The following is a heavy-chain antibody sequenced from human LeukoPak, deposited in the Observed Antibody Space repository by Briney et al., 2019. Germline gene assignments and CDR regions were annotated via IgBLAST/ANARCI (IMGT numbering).Heavy chain of an antibody. Sequence: SGGSLRLSCAASGFTFSSYAMSWVRQAPGKGLEWVSAISGSGGSTYYADSVKGRFTISRDNSKNTLYLQMNSLRAEDTAVYYCAKDILSRRYYYYGMDVWGQGTTVTVSS. CDR2: ISGSGGST. D-gene: IGHD2/OR15-2a*01. J-gene: IGHJ6*02. CDR3: AKDILSRRYYYYGMDV. V-gene: IGHV3-23*01. CDR1: GFTFSSYA.